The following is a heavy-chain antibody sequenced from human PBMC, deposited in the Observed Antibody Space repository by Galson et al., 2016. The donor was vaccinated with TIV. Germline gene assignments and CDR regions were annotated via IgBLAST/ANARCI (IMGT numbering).Heavy chain of an antibody. D-gene: IGHD3-22*01. CDR3: ARDFTDSSGYYHTHWYFDL. CDR1: GGSVISTTYY. CDR2: IYYSGST. V-gene: IGHV4-61*01. Sequence: ETLSLTCTVSGGSVISTTYYWSWIRQPPGKGLEWIGYIYYSGSTNYNPSLKSRVTISVDTSKNQFSLKLSSVTAADTAVYYCARDFTDSSGYYHTHWYFDLWGRGTLVTVSS. J-gene: IGHJ2*01.